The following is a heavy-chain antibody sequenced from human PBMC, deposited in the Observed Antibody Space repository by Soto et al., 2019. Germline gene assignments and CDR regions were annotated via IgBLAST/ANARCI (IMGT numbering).Heavy chain of an antibody. CDR1: GFTFSNYG. CDR2: IWYDGSNK. J-gene: IGHJ4*02. Sequence: GGSLRLSCAASGFTFSNYGMHWVRQAPGKGLEWVAVIWYDGSNKYYADSVKGRFTISRDNSKNTLYLQMNSLRAEDTAVYYCAREGARESYGPRWFDYWGQGTLVTVSS. CDR3: AREGARESYGPRWFDY. D-gene: IGHD1-26*01. V-gene: IGHV3-33*01.